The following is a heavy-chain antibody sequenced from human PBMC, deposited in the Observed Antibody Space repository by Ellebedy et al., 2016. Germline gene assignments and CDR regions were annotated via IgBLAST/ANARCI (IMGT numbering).Heavy chain of an antibody. CDR3: AKHETDGDYYFDL. V-gene: IGHV3-23*01. CDR2: LSGSGPKT. J-gene: IGHJ2*01. D-gene: IGHD2-21*01. Sequence: GESLKISXAASGFTFKTYAMSWVRQAPGEGLEWVSTLSGSGPKTYYADSVQCRFTISRDNSKSTLYLQMNSLRAEDTAVYYCAKHETDGDYYFDLWGRGTLVTVSS. CDR1: GFTFKTYA.